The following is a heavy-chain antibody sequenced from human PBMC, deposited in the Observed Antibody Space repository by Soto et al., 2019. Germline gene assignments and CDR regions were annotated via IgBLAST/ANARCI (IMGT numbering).Heavy chain of an antibody. J-gene: IGHJ6*02. CDR1: GYTFTSYD. CDR2: MNPNSGNT. Sequence: GASVKVSCKASGYTFTSYDINWVRQATGQGLEWMGWMNPNSGNTGYAQKFQGRVTMTRNTSISTAYVELSSLRSEDTAVYYCARTLGYCSGGSCYSVDYYYYGMDVWGQGTTVTVS. CDR3: ARTLGYCSGGSCYSVDYYYYGMDV. V-gene: IGHV1-8*01. D-gene: IGHD2-15*01.